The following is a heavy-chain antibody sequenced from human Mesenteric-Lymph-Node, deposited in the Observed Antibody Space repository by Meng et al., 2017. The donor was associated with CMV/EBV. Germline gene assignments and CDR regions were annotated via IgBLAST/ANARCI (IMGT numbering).Heavy chain of an antibody. J-gene: IGHJ6*02. CDR3: ARGGRVSDFWSGYYNAYYYGMDV. V-gene: IGHV4-34*01. CDR1: GGSFSGYY. CDR2: INHSGST. Sequence: ESLKISCAVYGGSFSGYYWSWIRQPPGKGLEWIGEINHSGSTNYNPSLKSRVTISVDTSKNQFSLKLSSVTAADTAVYYCARGGRVSDFWSGYYNAYYYGMDVWGQGTTVTVSS. D-gene: IGHD3-3*01.